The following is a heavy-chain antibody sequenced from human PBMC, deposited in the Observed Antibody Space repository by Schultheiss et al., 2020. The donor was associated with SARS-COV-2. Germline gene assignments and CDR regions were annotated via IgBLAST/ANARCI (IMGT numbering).Heavy chain of an antibody. J-gene: IGHJ5*02. CDR3: ARWYYYDSSGWFDP. CDR1: GYTFTSYG. Sequence: ASVKVSCKASGYTFTSYGISWVRQAPGQGLEWMGWISAYNGNTNYAQKLQGRVTKTTDTSTSTAYMELRSLRSDDTAVYYCARWYYYDSSGWFDPWGQGTLVTVSS. V-gene: IGHV1-18*01. CDR2: ISAYNGNT. D-gene: IGHD3-22*01.